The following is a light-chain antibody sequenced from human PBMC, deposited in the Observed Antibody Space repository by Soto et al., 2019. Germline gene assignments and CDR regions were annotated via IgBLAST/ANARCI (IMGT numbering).Light chain of an antibody. CDR3: QQYNNWLWT. CDR2: DAS. Sequence: EIVMTQSPATLSVSPGERATLSCRASQSVSRNVAWYQQKPGQAPRLLIHDASTRATGISVRFSGSGSGTEFTLTTSSLQSADFAVYYCQQYNNWLWTFGQGTKVEIK. J-gene: IGKJ1*01. V-gene: IGKV3-15*01. CDR1: QSVSRN.